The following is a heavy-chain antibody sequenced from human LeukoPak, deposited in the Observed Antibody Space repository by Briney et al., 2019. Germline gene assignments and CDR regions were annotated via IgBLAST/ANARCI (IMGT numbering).Heavy chain of an antibody. D-gene: IGHD1-14*01. V-gene: IGHV1-18*01. CDR3: ARDDRNAFDI. J-gene: IGHJ3*02. Sequence: ASVKVSCKASGYTFSNYGVNWVRQAPGQGLEWMGWINPYNINTLYSARFQGRVIMTRDTSTSTVYMELRGLRSDDTAVYFCARDDRNAFDIWGQGAMITVSS. CDR1: GYTFSNYG. CDR2: INPYNINT.